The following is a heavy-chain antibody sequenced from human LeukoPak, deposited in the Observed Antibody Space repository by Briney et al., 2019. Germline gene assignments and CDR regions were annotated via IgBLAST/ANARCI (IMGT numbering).Heavy chain of an antibody. D-gene: IGHD4-11*01. CDR3: AKVTTSYYYYGMGV. Sequence: SVTVSCKASGGTFSSYAISWVRQAPGQGLEWMGGIIPIFGTANYAQKFQGRVTITADESTSTAYMELSSLRSEDTAVYYCAKVTTSYYYYGMGVWGQGTTVTVSS. CDR2: IIPIFGTA. CDR1: GGTFSSYA. V-gene: IGHV1-69*13. J-gene: IGHJ6*02.